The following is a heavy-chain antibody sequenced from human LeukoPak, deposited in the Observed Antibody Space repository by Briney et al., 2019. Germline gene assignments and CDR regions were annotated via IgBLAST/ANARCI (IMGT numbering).Heavy chain of an antibody. Sequence: SETLSLTCGVSGGSISSTNWWTWIRQPPGEGLEWIGEVHLSGRTNYNPSLESRVTMSVDMSENHISLKLTSVTAADTAVYYCAREGGPYRPLDYSGQGTLVTVSS. CDR2: VHLSGRT. V-gene: IGHV4-4*02. J-gene: IGHJ4*02. CDR1: GGSISSTNW. CDR3: AREGGPYRPLDY.